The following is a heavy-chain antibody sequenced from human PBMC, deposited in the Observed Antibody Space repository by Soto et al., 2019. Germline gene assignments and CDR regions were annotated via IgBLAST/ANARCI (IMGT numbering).Heavy chain of an antibody. D-gene: IGHD3-16*01. V-gene: IGHV3-23*01. CDR2: ISGSGGRS. CDR3: AKAYFVWSSEQPYYFDY. J-gene: IGHJ4*02. CDR1: GFTFSNYA. Sequence: EVQLWDSGGGLVQPGGSLRLSCAASGFTFSNYAMTWVRQGPGKGLEWVSGISGSGGRSYYADSVKGRFTISRDNSKSTLYLQMNSLRAEDTAVYYCAKAYFVWSSEQPYYFDYWGQGTLVTVSS.